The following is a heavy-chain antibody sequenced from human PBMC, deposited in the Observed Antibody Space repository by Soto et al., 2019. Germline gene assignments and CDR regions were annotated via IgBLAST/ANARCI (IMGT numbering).Heavy chain of an antibody. J-gene: IGHJ5*02. D-gene: IGHD2-15*01. V-gene: IGHV1-2*04. CDR2: INPNSGGT. CDR1: GYTFTGYY. CDR3: ARGDVVVTATPSGYNWIDP. Sequence: VPVKVSCKASGYTFTGYYMPWVRQAPGQGLEWMGWINPNSGGTNYAQKFQGWVTMTRDTSISTAYMELSRLRSDDTAVYYCARGDVVVTATPSGYNWIDPWGQGTLVTVSS.